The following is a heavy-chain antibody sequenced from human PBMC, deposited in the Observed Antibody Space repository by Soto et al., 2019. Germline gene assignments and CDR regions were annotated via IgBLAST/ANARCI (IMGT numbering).Heavy chain of an antibody. D-gene: IGHD3-10*01. Sequence: EIQLVESGGGVVKPGESLTLSCAASGFTIKDAWMHWVRQAPGKGLEWLGLIRSQKDGGATHYAAPVRDRFTISRDDSRNKLYLRMNSLKIEDTAVYYCTQLYRDDPWGQGTLVTVSP. V-gene: IGHV3-15*01. J-gene: IGHJ5*02. CDR3: TQLYRDDP. CDR1: GFTIKDAW. CDR2: IRSQKDGGAT.